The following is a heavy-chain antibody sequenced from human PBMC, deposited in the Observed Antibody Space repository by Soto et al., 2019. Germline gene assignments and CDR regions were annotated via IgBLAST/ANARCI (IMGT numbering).Heavy chain of an antibody. CDR1: SYTFTSYG. J-gene: IGHJ4*02. D-gene: IGHD1-1*01. Sequence: ASVKVSCKASSYTFTSYGIGWVRQAPGQGLEWMGWISAYNDNTNYAQKFQGRVTMTTDTSTSTAYMELRSLRSDDTAVYYCARDQVPYNWNAYYFDYWGQGTLVTVSS. CDR3: ARDQVPYNWNAYYFDY. V-gene: IGHV1-18*01. CDR2: ISAYNDNT.